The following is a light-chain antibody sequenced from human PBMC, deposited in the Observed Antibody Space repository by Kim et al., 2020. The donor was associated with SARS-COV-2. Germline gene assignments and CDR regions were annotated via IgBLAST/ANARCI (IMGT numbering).Light chain of an antibody. CDR1: SGSIPSTF. V-gene: IGLV6-57*01. Sequence: GKPVTLSRTRTSGSIPSTFVQWYQQRPGSSPSTVIYEDYQRPSGVPDRFSGSIDSSSNSASLTISGLKTEDEADYYCQSYDGNNWIFGGGTQLTVL. CDR2: EDY. J-gene: IGLJ2*01. CDR3: QSYDGNNWI.